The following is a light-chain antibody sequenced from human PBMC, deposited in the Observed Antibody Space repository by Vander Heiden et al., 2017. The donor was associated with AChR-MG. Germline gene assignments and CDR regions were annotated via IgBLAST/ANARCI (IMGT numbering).Light chain of an antibody. CDR3: LQYKTSART. V-gene: IGKV1-5*03. J-gene: IGKJ2*02. Sequence: IQMTQSPSTLSASVGDRVAITCRASQSISNYLAWYQQKPGKAPKLWIFKTSILENGVPPRFSGSGSGTEFTRTIGSLQPDDSASYFCLQYKTSARTSGQGNK. CDR2: KTS. CDR1: QSISNY.